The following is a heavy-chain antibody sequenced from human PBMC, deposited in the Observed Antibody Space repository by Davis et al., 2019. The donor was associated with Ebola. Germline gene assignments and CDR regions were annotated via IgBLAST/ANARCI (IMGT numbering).Heavy chain of an antibody. CDR3: ARDSKYSRPRYYYGMDV. D-gene: IGHD6-6*01. CDR2: INPNSGGT. Sequence: SVKVSCKASGGTFSSYAISWVRQAPGQGLEWMGWINPNSGGTNYAQKFQGRITITADKSTSTAYMELSSLRSEDTAVYYCARDSKYSRPRYYYGMDVWGQGTTVTVSS. V-gene: IGHV1-69*10. J-gene: IGHJ6*02. CDR1: GGTFSSYA.